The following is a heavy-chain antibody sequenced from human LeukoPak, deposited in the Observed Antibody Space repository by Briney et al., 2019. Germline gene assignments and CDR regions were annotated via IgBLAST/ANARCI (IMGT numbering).Heavy chain of an antibody. CDR2: IIPIFGTP. J-gene: IGHJ5*02. Sequence: SVKVSCKASGGTFSSYTISWVRQAPGQGLEWMGGIIPIFGTPHYAQTFLGRVTITADESTSTAYMELSSLRSEDTAVYYCARDEQDSSSWYARWFDPWGQGTLVTVSS. V-gene: IGHV1-69*13. CDR3: ARDEQDSSSWYARWFDP. CDR1: GGTFSSYT. D-gene: IGHD6-13*01.